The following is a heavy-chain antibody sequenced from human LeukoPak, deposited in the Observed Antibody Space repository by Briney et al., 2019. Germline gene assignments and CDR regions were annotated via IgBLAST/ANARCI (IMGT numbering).Heavy chain of an antibody. V-gene: IGHV4-4*07. CDR2: IYTSGST. Sequence: PSETLSLTCTVSGGSISSYYWSWIRQPAGKGLEWIGRIYTSGSTNYNPSLKSRVTMSVDTSKNQFSLKLSSVTAADTAVYYCARDRSPYSSGWYAGSYYFDYWGQGTLVTVSS. J-gene: IGHJ4*02. D-gene: IGHD6-19*01. CDR3: ARDRSPYSSGWYAGSYYFDY. CDR1: GGSISSYY.